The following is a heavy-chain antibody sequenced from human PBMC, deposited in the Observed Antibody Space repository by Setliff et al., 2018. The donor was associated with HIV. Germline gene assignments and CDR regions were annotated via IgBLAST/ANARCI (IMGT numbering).Heavy chain of an antibody. D-gene: IGHD6-19*01. CDR1: GGSTDSGSYY. CDR3: ARDGGSSGWYFVLGYSDY. J-gene: IGHJ4*02. CDR2: MYYTGST. Sequence: PSETLSLTCTVSGGSTDSGSYYWAWIRPPPGKGLEWIGSMYYTGSTYYNPSLKSRVTISIDTSKNQFSLKLNSVTAADTAMYYCARDGGSSGWYFVLGYSDYWGPGTLVTVPQ. V-gene: IGHV4-39*02.